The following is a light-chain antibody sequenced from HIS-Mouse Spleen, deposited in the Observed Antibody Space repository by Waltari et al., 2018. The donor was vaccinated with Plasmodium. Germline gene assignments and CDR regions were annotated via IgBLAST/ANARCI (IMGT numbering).Light chain of an antibody. V-gene: IGLV3-10*01. CDR1: ALPKKY. CDR2: EDS. J-gene: IGLJ3*02. Sequence: SYELTQPPSVSVSPGPTARITCSGAALPKKYAYWYQQKSGQAPVLVIYEDSKRPSGIPERFSGSSSGTMATLTISGAQVEDKADYYCYSTDSSGNHRVFGGGTKLTVL. CDR3: YSTDSSGNHRV.